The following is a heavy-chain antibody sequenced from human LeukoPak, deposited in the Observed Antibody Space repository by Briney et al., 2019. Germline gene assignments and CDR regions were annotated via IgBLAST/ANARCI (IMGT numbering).Heavy chain of an antibody. CDR1: GGSTSSFY. CDR3: ARRSPSGYYFDY. J-gene: IGHJ4*02. D-gene: IGHD3-22*01. Sequence: SETLSLTCTVSGGSTSSFYWSWIRQPPGKGLEWIGYISYSGTTNYNPSLKSRVSISVDTSKIQFSLRLSSLTAADTAIYYCARRSPSGYYFDYWGQGTLVTVSS. CDR2: ISYSGTT. V-gene: IGHV4-59*08.